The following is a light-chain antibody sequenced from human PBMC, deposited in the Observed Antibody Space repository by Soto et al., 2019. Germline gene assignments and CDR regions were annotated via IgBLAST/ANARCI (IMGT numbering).Light chain of an antibody. Sequence: VLTQPRSVSGSPGQSVTISCTGTSSDVGAYNYVSWYQQHPGKAPKLMTYDVSKRPSGVPDRFSGSKSGNTASLTISGLQAEDEADYYCCSYADNYSYVFGTGTKGTVL. V-gene: IGLV2-11*01. J-gene: IGLJ1*01. CDR2: DVS. CDR3: CSYADNYSYV. CDR1: SSDVGAYNY.